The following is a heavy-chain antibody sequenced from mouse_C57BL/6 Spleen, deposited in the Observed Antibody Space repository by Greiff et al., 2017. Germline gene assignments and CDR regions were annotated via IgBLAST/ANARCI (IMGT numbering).Heavy chain of an antibody. CDR2: IDPANGNT. CDR1: GFNIKNTY. D-gene: IGHD1-1*01. J-gene: IGHJ1*03. Sequence: EVQGVESVAELVRPGASVKLSCTASGFNIKNTYMHWVKQRPEQGLEWIGRIDPANGNTKYAPKFQGKATITADTSSNTAYLQLSSLTSEDTAIYYCARSGYYGSSYRWYFDVWGTGTTVTVSS. CDR3: ARSGYYGSSYRWYFDV. V-gene: IGHV14-3*01.